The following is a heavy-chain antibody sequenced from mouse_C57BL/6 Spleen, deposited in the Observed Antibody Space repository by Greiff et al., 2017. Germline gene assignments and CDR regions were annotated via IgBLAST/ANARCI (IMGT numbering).Heavy chain of an antibody. CDR1: GYSITSGYY. V-gene: IGHV3-6*01. CDR2: ISYDGSN. D-gene: IGHD2-5*01. Sequence: ESGPGLVKPSQSLSLTCSVTGYSITSGYYWNWIRQFPGNKLEWMGYISYDGSNNYNPSLKNRISITRDTSKNQFFLKLNSVTTEDTATYYCAYSTHWYFDVWGTGTTVTVSS. CDR3: AYSTHWYFDV. J-gene: IGHJ1*03.